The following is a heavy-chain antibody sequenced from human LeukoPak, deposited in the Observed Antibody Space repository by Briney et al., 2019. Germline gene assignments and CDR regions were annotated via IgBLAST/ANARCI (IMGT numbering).Heavy chain of an antibody. CDR3: ARDFYPDYYDSSGYYGMDV. Sequence: ASVKVSCKASGGTFSSYAISWVRQAPGQGLEWMGGIIPIFGTANYAQKFQGRDTITADESTSTAYMELSSLRSEDTAVYYCARDFYPDYYDSSGYYGMDVWGQGTTVTVSS. V-gene: IGHV1-69*13. D-gene: IGHD3-22*01. J-gene: IGHJ6*02. CDR1: GGTFSSYA. CDR2: IIPIFGTA.